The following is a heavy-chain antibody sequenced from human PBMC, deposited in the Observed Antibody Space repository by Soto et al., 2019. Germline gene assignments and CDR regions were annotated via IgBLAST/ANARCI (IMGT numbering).Heavy chain of an antibody. CDR3: ARDREYTSSSILY. CDR2: ILYDGSDK. Sequence: QVKLVESGGGVVQPGRSLRLSCAASGFIFSDYPMHWVRQAPGKGLEWVALILYDGSDKYYADSVKGRFTISRDNSKNTLYLQMNSLRVEETAVYYCARDREYTSSSILYWGQGTLVTVSS. V-gene: IGHV3-30-3*01. D-gene: IGHD6-6*01. J-gene: IGHJ4*02. CDR1: GFIFSDYP.